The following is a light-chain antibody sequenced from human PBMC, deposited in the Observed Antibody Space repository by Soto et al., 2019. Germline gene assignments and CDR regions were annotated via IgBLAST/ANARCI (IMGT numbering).Light chain of an antibody. Sequence: QSVLTQPPSVSGAPGQRVTISCTGSSSNIGAGYDVHWYQQLPGTAPKLLIYGNSKRPSGVPERFSGSKSGTSASLAITGRQVEDEADYSCQSYDSSLSGYVFGTGTKVTVL. CDR3: QSYDSSLSGYV. V-gene: IGLV1-40*01. J-gene: IGLJ1*01. CDR1: SSNIGAGYD. CDR2: GNS.